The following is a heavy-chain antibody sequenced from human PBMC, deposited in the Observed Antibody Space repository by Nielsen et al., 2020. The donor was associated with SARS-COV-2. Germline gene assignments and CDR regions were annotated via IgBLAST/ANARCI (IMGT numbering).Heavy chain of an antibody. J-gene: IGHJ4*02. CDR1: GYTFSKYG. CDR2: ISAYNGRT. CDR3: ARDAIRFYSDSSGYYDY. D-gene: IGHD3-22*01. Sequence: ASVKVSCKASGYTFSKYGISWVRQAPGQGIEWMGWISAYNGRTSYAQKLQGRGTMTIDTSTDTAWLELRSLRSDDTAVYYCARDAIRFYSDSSGYYDYWGQGTLVTVSS. V-gene: IGHV1-18*04.